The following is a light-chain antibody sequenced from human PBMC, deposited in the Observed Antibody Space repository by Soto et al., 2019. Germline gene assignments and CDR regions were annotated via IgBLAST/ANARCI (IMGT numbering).Light chain of an antibody. J-gene: IGKJ1*01. CDR1: QSVLYSSNNKNY. Sequence: DIVMTQSPDSLAVSLGERATINCRSSQSVLYSSNNKNYLAWYQQKPGQPPKLLIYWASTRESGVPDRFSGSGSGTDFTLTISSLQAEDVAIYYCHQYYRTPSTFGQGTKVEVK. V-gene: IGKV4-1*01. CDR3: HQYYRTPST. CDR2: WAS.